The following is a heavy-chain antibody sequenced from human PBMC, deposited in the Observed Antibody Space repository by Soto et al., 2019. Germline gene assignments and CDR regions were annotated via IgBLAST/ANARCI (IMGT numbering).Heavy chain of an antibody. D-gene: IGHD6-6*01. J-gene: IGHJ4*02. CDR1: GFTFSSYA. CDR2: ISYDGSNK. Sequence: QVQLVGSGGGVVQPGRSVRLSCAASGFTFSSYAMHWVRQAQGKGLEWVAVISYDGSNKYYEDSVKGRLTISRDNSKNTLYLQMNSLRAEDTAVYYCARDRYSSSYFDYWGQGTLVTVSS. CDR3: ARDRYSSSYFDY. V-gene: IGHV3-30-3*01.